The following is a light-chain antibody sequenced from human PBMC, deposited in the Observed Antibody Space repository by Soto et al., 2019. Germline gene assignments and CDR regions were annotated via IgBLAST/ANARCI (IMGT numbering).Light chain of an antibody. CDR2: EVS. CDR1: SSDVGGYNY. CDR3: SSYTSSSSSG. J-gene: IGLJ2*01. Sequence: QSALTQPASVSGSPGQSITISCTGTSSDVGGYNYVSWYQQHPGKAPKLMIYEVSNRPSGVSNRFSVSKSGNTASLTISGLRAEDEADYYCSSYTSSSSSGFGGGTKLAVL. V-gene: IGLV2-14*01.